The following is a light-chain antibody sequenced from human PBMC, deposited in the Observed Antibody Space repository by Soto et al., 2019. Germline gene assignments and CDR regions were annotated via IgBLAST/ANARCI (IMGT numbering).Light chain of an antibody. V-gene: IGLV2-23*01. CDR2: EGN. CDR1: SGDIGTYNL. Sequence: QSALTQPASVSGSPGQSITISCTGSSGDIGTYNLVPWYQQHPGRAPKLIIFEGNKRPSGVSNRFSASKSGNTASLAISGLQAEDEADYHCCSYAGRSTVICGGGTKLTVL. J-gene: IGLJ2*01. CDR3: CSYAGRSTVI.